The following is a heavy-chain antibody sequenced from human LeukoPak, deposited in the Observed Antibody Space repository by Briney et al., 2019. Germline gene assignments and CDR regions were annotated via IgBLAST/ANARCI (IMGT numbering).Heavy chain of an antibody. D-gene: IGHD4-17*01. J-gene: IGHJ4*02. CDR3: ARDPSGDYGYYFDY. V-gene: IGHV3-48*03. Sequence: GGSLRLSCAASGFTFSTYEMNWVRQAPGKGLEWVSYISRSGTTIYYADSVKGRFTISRDNAKNSLYLQMNSLRAEDTAVYYCARDPSGDYGYYFDYWGQGTLVTVSS. CDR1: GFTFSTYE. CDR2: ISRSGTTI.